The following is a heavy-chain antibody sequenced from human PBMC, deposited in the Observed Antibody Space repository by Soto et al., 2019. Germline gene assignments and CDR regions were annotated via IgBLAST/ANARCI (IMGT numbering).Heavy chain of an antibody. Sequence: EVQLVESGGGLVKPGGSLRLSCAASGFTFSSYSMNWVRQAPGKGLEWVSSISSSSSYIYYADSVKGRFTISRDNAKNSLYLQMNSLRAEDTAVYYCARDRYSYGYEDYYYGMDVWGQGTTVTVSS. D-gene: IGHD5-18*01. CDR2: ISSSSSYI. V-gene: IGHV3-21*01. CDR3: ARDRYSYGYEDYYYGMDV. CDR1: GFTFSSYS. J-gene: IGHJ6*02.